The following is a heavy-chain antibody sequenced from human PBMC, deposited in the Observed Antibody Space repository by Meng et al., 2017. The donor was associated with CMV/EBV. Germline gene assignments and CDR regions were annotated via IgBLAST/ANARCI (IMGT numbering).Heavy chain of an antibody. CDR1: GYTFTGYY. CDR2: INPNSGGT. CDR3: ARDHGGVVPAYWFDP. D-gene: IGHD2-2*01. Sequence: ASVKVSCKASGYTFTGYYMHWVRQVPGQGLEWMGWINPNSGGTNYAQKFQGRVTMTRDTSISTAYMELSRLRSDDTAVYYCARDHGGVVPAYWFDPWGQGTLVTVSS. J-gene: IGHJ5*02. V-gene: IGHV1-2*02.